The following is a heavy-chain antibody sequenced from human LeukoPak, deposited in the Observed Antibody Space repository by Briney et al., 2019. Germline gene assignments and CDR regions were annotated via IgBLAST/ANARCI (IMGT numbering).Heavy chain of an antibody. J-gene: IGHJ4*02. V-gene: IGHV4-34*01. CDR2: INHSGST. D-gene: IGHD6-13*01. CDR1: GGSFGGYY. Sequence: PSETLSLTCAVYGGSFGGYYWSWIRQPPGKELEWIGEINHSGSTNYNPSLKSRVTISVDTSKNQLSLKLSSVTAADTAVYYCARVASSHWYFNRAKYYFDYWGQGTLVTVSS. CDR3: ARVASSHWYFNRAKYYFDY.